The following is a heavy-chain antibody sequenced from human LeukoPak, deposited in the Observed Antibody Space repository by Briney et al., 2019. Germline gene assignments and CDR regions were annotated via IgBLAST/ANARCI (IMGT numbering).Heavy chain of an antibody. CDR1: GGTFSSYA. Sequence: SVKVSCKASGGTFSSYAISWVRQAPGQGLEWMGRIIPILDIANYAQRFQGRVTITADKSASTAYMELSSLRSEDTAVYYCVRDQKGYGSSSYGYYFDYWRQGTLVTVST. J-gene: IGHJ4*02. D-gene: IGHD3-10*01. CDR2: IIPILDIA. V-gene: IGHV1-69*04. CDR3: VRDQKGYGSSSYGYYFDY.